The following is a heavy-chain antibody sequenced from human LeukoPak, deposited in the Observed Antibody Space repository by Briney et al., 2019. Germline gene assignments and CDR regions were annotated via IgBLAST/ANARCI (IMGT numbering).Heavy chain of an antibody. D-gene: IGHD5-12*01. Sequence: PGGSLRLSRAPSVFTLSSYALSTGPQAPGTGLECVSAISVSVGSTYYADSVKCRFNISRDNSKNTLYPQMNSLRAKVTAVYYCSKEGRGYSGYDAGVVATWGQGTLVTVSS. CDR2: ISVSVGST. CDR3: SKEGRGYSGYDAGVVAT. CDR1: VFTLSSYA. V-gene: IGHV3-23*01. J-gene: IGHJ5*02.